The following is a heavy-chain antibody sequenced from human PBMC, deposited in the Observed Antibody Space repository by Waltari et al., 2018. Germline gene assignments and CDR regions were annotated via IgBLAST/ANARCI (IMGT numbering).Heavy chain of an antibody. CDR1: GGSISSYS. Sequence: QLQLQESGPGLVMPSDTLFLTCTVSGGSISSYSWNWIRQPPGQGLEWIGYIYYSGSTNYNPSLKSRVTISVDTSKNQCSLKLRSVTAADTAVYDCARARWELRFGFDYWGQGTLVTVSS. V-gene: IGHV4-59*07. D-gene: IGHD1-26*01. CDR3: ARARWELRFGFDY. J-gene: IGHJ4*02. CDR2: IYYSGST.